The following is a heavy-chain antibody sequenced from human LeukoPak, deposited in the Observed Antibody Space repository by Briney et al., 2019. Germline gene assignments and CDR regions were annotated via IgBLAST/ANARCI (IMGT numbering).Heavy chain of an antibody. CDR1: GGSISSSSYY. CDR3: ARESPYQLRYFDWSLVFGWFDP. Sequence: PSETLSLTRTVSGGSISSSSYYWGWIRQPPGKGLEWIGSIYYSGRNYYNPSLKSRVTLSVDTSKNQFSLKLSSVTAADTAVYYCARESPYQLRYFDWSLVFGWFDPWGQGTLVTVSS. J-gene: IGHJ5*02. CDR2: IYYSGRN. D-gene: IGHD3-9*01. V-gene: IGHV4-39*02.